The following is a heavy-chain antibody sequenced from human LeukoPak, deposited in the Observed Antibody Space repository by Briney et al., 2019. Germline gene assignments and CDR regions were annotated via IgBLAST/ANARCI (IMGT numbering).Heavy chain of an antibody. CDR2: IYHSGST. J-gene: IGHJ4*02. Sequence: PSETLSLTCAVSGYSISSDNYWVWIRQPPGQGLEWTGGIYHSGSTCYNPSLKSRVTMSVDTSKNQFSLKLSSVTAADTAVYYCARAPRDSSSSNYMRRFDYWGQGTLVTVSS. CDR1: GYSISSDNY. V-gene: IGHV4-38-2*01. D-gene: IGHD3-22*01. CDR3: ARAPRDSSSSNYMRRFDY.